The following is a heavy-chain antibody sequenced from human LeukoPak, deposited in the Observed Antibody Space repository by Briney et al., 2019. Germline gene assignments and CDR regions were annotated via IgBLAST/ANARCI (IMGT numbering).Heavy chain of an antibody. CDR2: INPNSGVT. V-gene: IGHV1-2*02. Sequence: ASVKVSCKASGYTFTGYYMHWVRQAPGQGLEWMGWINPNSGVTNYAQKFQCRVTMTRDTSISTAYMELSRLRSDDTAVYSCARDHGSSWYGNNWFDPWGQGTLVTVSS. J-gene: IGHJ5*02. CDR3: ARDHGSSWYGNNWFDP. D-gene: IGHD6-13*01. CDR1: GYTFTGYY.